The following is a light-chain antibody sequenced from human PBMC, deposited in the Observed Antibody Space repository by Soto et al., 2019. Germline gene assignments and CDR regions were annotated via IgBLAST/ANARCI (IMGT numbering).Light chain of an antibody. V-gene: IGKV3-15*01. CDR2: DTS. Sequence: EIVMTQPPATRSLSPGERATFSCRASQSVSSNLACYQQKPGQAPRLLFYDTSTRATGIPARFSGSGSGTEFTLTLSSLQSEDFAVYYCQQYSKWPPITFGQGTRLEIK. J-gene: IGKJ5*01. CDR3: QQYSKWPPIT. CDR1: QSVSSN.